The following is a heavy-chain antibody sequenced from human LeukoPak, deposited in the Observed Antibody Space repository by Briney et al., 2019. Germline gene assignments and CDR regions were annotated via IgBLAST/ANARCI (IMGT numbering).Heavy chain of an antibody. CDR2: IYNTGST. Sequence: SETLSLTCAVYGGSFSGYYWSWIRQPPGKGLEWIGYIYNTGSTYYSPSLKSRLSLSLDTSKNQFSLKLSSVTAADTAVYYCARKLGTKYFDYWGQGTLVTVSP. CDR1: GGSFSGYY. J-gene: IGHJ4*02. V-gene: IGHV4-30-4*01. CDR3: ARKLGTKYFDY. D-gene: IGHD3-16*01.